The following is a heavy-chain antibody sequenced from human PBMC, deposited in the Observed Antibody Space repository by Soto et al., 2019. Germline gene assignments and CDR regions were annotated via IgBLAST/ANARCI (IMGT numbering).Heavy chain of an antibody. Sequence: SETLSLTCAVYGGSFIGYYWTWIRQPPGTGLEWIGEINHSGSTNYNPSLKSRVTISVDTSRNQFSLKLTSVTAADTAVYYCARDKITGLFDYWGQGTLVTVSS. J-gene: IGHJ4*02. CDR3: ARDKITGLFDY. CDR2: INHSGST. V-gene: IGHV4-34*01. D-gene: IGHD2-8*02. CDR1: GGSFIGYY.